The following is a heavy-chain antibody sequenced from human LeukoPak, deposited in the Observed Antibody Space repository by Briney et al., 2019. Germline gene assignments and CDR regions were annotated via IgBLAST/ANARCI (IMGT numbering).Heavy chain of an antibody. D-gene: IGHD3-22*01. CDR1: GYSFTSYW. V-gene: IGHV5-51*01. J-gene: IGHJ4*02. CDR2: IYPGDSDT. CDR3: ARVATYYYDSSGPKGYYFDY. Sequence: GESLKISCKGSGYSFTSYWIGWVRQMPGKGLEWMGIIYPGDSDTRYSPSFQGQVTISADKSISTAYLQWSSLKASDTAMYYWARVATYYYDSSGPKGYYFDYWGQGTLVTVSS.